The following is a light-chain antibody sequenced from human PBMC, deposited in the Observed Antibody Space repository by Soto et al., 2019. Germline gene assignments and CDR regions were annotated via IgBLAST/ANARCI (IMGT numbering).Light chain of an antibody. J-gene: IGKJ3*01. CDR3: LHLNSYSPDT. Sequence: DIQLTQSPSFLSASVGDRVTLTCRASQGISSYLAWYQQKPGNHPKLLIFAASTLQNGVPSRFSGSGSGTEFTLTIISLQPEDFATYYYLHLNSYSPDTFGHGTKVDIK. CDR1: QGISSY. V-gene: IGKV1-9*01. CDR2: AAS.